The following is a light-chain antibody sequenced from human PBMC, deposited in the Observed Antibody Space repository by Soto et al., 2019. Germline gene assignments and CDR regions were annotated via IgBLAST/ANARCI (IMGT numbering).Light chain of an antibody. CDR2: ANS. CDR3: QSYDSTLSARYV. V-gene: IGLV1-40*01. CDR1: SFNIGANYD. Sequence: QPVLTQPPSVSGAPGQRVTISCTGSSFNIGANYDVHWYQQRPGTAPKLLIFANSNRPSGVPDRFSGSKSGTSASLVITGLQAEDEGDYYCQSYDSTLSARYVFGTGTKLTVL. J-gene: IGLJ1*01.